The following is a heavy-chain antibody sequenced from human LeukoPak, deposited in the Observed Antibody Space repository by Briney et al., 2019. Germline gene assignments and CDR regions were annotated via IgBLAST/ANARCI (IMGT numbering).Heavy chain of an antibody. CDR3: ARDGEYSSSIDY. CDR1: GFTFSSYG. CDR2: ISYDGSNK. V-gene: IGHV3-30*03. Sequence: PGGSLRLSCAASGFTFSSYGMHWVRQAPGKGLEWVAVISYDGSNKYYADSVKGRFTISRDNSKNTLYLQMNSLRAEDTAVYYCARDGEYSSSIDYWGQGTLVTVSS. D-gene: IGHD6-6*01. J-gene: IGHJ4*02.